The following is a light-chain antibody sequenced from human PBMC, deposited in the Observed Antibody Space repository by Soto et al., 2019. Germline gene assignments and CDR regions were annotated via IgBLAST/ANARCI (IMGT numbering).Light chain of an antibody. CDR1: QGISSY. V-gene: IGKV1-9*01. J-gene: IGKJ5*01. CDR3: QQVNSFPST. CDR2: AAS. Sequence: IQLTQSPSSLPAFVGDRVTITCRASQGISSYLAWYQQKPGKAPKLLIYAASTLQTGVPSRFSGGGSGTDFTLTLSSLQPEDFATYYCQQVNSFPSTFGQGTRLEIK.